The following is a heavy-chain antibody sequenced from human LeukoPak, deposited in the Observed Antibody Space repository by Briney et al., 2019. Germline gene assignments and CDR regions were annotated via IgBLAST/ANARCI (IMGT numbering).Heavy chain of an antibody. V-gene: IGHV4-34*01. J-gene: IGHJ3*02. D-gene: IGHD3-10*01. CDR2: INHSGST. Sequence: SETLSLTCAVYGGSFSGYYWSWIRQPPGKGLEWIGEINHSGSTNYNPSLKSRVTISVDTSKNQFSLKLSSVTAADTAVYYCAIPTPLLWFGEATTQDAFDIWGQGTMVTVSS. CDR1: GGSFSGYY. CDR3: AIPTPLLWFGEATTQDAFDI.